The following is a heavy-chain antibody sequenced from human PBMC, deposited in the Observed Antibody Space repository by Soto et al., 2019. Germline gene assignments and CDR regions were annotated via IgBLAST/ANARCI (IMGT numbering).Heavy chain of an antibody. CDR2: IYYSGST. Sequence: QVQLQESGPGLVKPSETLSLTCTVSGGSISSYYWSWIRQPPGKGLEWIGYIYYSGSTNYNPSLKSRVTISVDTSKNQFSLKLSSVTAADTAVYYCARPHNYGDYPPWGMDVWGQGTTVTVSS. D-gene: IGHD4-17*01. CDR1: GGSISSYY. CDR3: ARPHNYGDYPPWGMDV. J-gene: IGHJ6*02. V-gene: IGHV4-59*08.